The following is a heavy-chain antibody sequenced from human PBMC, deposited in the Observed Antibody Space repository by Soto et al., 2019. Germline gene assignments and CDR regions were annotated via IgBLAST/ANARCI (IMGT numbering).Heavy chain of an antibody. D-gene: IGHD6-19*01. V-gene: IGHV1-18*01. CDR1: GYTFTSYG. J-gene: IGHJ4*02. CDR3: ARDLYVAGEFDY. Sequence: ASVKVSCKASGYTFTSYGISWVRQAPGQGLEWMGWISAYNGNTNYAQKLQGRGTMTTDTSTSTAYMELRSLRSDDTAVYYCARDLYVAGEFDYWGQGTLVTVSS. CDR2: ISAYNGNT.